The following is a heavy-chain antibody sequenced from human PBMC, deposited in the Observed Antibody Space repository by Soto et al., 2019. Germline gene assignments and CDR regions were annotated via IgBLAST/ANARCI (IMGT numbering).Heavy chain of an antibody. V-gene: IGHV4-59*01. CDR3: ARDVGYSSLDYHGMDV. J-gene: IGHJ6*02. Sequence: PSETRSLTCTVSGASIDNFYWIWIRQPPGKGLEWIGYIYYSGSATYKPSLKSRVTISVDTSRNQFSLRLRSVTAADTAVYYCARDVGYSSLDYHGMDVWGQGTTVTVSS. CDR1: GASIDNFY. CDR2: IYYSGSA. D-gene: IGHD6-13*01.